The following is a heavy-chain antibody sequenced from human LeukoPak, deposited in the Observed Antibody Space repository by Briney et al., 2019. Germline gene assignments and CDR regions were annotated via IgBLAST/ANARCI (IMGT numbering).Heavy chain of an antibody. D-gene: IGHD3-22*01. V-gene: IGHV4-34*01. CDR3: ASPGGSSGFLDAFDI. J-gene: IGHJ3*02. CDR1: GGSFSGYY. CDR2: INHSGST. Sequence: SETLSLTCAVYGGSFSGYYWSWIRQPPGKGLEWNGEINHSGSTNYNPSLKSRVTISVDTSKNQPSLKLSSVTAADTAVYYCASPGGSSGFLDAFDIWGQGTMVTVSS.